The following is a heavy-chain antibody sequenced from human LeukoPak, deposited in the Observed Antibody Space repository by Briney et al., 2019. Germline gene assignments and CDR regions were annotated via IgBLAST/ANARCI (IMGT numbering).Heavy chain of an antibody. J-gene: IGHJ4*02. V-gene: IGHV1-46*01. D-gene: IGHD5-18*01. CDR1: GYTFTSYY. Sequence: GASVTVSCTASGYTFTSYYMHWVRQAPGQGLEWMGIINPSGGSTSYAQKFQGRVTMTRDTSTSTVYMELSSLRSEDTAVYYCARDSRWIQLWDAYYFDYWGQGTLVTVSS. CDR2: INPSGGST. CDR3: ARDSRWIQLWDAYYFDY.